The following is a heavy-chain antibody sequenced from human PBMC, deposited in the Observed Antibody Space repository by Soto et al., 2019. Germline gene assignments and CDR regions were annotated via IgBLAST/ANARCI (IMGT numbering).Heavy chain of an antibody. V-gene: IGHV3-9*01. D-gene: IGHD2-15*01. CDR3: AKVDGYSIGWYDH. J-gene: IGHJ5*02. CDR1: GFTFDDYA. CDR2: ISWNSDNL. Sequence: GGSLRLSCAASGFTFDDYAMHWVRQAPGKGLEWVSGISWNSDNLGYADSVKGRFTISRDNAKSSLYLQMNSLRAEDTALYYCAKVDGYSIGWYDHWGQGTLVTVSS.